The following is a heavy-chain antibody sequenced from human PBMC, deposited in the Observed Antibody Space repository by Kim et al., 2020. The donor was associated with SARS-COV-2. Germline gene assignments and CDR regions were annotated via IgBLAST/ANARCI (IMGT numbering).Heavy chain of an antibody. V-gene: IGHV4-39*01. CDR2: SN. D-gene: IGHD6-19*01. J-gene: IGHJ4*02. Sequence: SNYYTPSLKSRVTISVDTSKNQFSLKLSSVTAADTAVYYCARLWGGWYDYWGQGTLVTVSS. CDR3: ARLWGGWYDY.